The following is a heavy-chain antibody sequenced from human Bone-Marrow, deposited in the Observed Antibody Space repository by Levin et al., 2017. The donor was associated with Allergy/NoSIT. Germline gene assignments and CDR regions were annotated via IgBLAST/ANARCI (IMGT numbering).Heavy chain of an antibody. D-gene: IGHD2-21*02. J-gene: IGHJ3*02. CDR2: IYQSGNT. Sequence: SETLSLTCAVSGDSISSSKWWCWVRQPPEKGLEWIGEIYQSGNTSYNPSLKSRATISVDKSKNQFSLKLISVTAADTAVYYCATCGDDCRDVCGIWGQGTMVTVSS. V-gene: IGHV4-4*02. CDR1: GDSISSSKW. CDR3: ATCGDDCRDVCGI.